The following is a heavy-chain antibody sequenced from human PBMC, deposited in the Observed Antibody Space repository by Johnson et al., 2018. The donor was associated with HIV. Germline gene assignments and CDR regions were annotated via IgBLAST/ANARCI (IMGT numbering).Heavy chain of an antibody. CDR3: AKDLAVVFVTTNGAGAFDL. V-gene: IGHV3-NL1*01. CDR1: GFTFSGYA. Sequence: QVQLVESGGGVVQPGRSLRLSCAASGFTFSGYAMHWVRQAPGKGLEWVSVIYSGGSTYYADSVKGRFTISRDNSKNTLYLQMNSLRAEDTAVYYCAKDLAVVFVTTNGAGAFDLWGQGTLVTVSS. CDR2: IYSGGST. J-gene: IGHJ3*01. D-gene: IGHD2-2*01.